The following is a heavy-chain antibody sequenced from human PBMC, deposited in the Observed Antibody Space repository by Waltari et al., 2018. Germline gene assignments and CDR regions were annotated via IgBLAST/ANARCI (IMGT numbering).Heavy chain of an antibody. CDR1: GDSLTSSHFY. D-gene: IGHD3-3*02. CDR3: ARHFRTPGVLYYFDY. J-gene: IGHJ4*02. V-gene: IGHV4-39*07. Sequence: QLQLQLSGPGLVKPSATLSLTCLLSGDSLTSSHFYGGWIRQPPGKGLEWIGSIEHTGYTYYSSSLKSRVTMSVDTSKNQFSLKLTSVTAADSAVYYCARHFRTPGVLYYFDYWGQGIQLTVSS. CDR2: IEHTGYT.